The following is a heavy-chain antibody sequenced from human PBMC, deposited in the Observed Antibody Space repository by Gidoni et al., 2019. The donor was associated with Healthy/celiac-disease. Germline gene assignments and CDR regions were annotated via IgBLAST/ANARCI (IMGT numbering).Heavy chain of an antibody. Sequence: QVQLVASGGGVVQPGRSLRLSCAASGCTSSSYGMHWVRQAPGKGLEWVAVIWYDGSNKCYADSVKGRFSISRDNSKNTLYLQMNSLRAEDTAVYYCARDPGDYYGSGSYLDYWGQGTLVTVSS. V-gene: IGHV3-33*01. CDR1: GCTSSSYG. CDR3: ARDPGDYYGSGSYLDY. D-gene: IGHD3-10*01. J-gene: IGHJ4*02. CDR2: IWYDGSNK.